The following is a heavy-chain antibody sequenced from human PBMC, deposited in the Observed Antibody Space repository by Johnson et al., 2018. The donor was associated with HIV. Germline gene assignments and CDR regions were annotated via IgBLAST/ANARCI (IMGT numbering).Heavy chain of an antibody. D-gene: IGHD3-22*01. Sequence: QVQLVESGGGVVQTGRSLRLSCAVSGFTLSNYAMHWVHQAPGKGLEWVAFISYDGSNKYYADSVKGRFTISRDNSKNSLYRQMNSLRAEDTAVYYCAKDLQDYYDSGVHDAFDIWGHGTMVTVSS. J-gene: IGHJ3*02. CDR2: ISYDGSNK. CDR1: GFTLSNYA. V-gene: IGHV3-30-3*01. CDR3: AKDLQDYYDSGVHDAFDI.